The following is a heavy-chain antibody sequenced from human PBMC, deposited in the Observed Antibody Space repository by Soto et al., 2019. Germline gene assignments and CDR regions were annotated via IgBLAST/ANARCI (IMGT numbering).Heavy chain of an antibody. V-gene: IGHV4-59*01. D-gene: IGHD6-13*01. CDR2: VYYTETT. Sequence: QVQLQESGPGLLKPSETLSLTCTVSGGSISSYFYIWVRQPPGQGLEWIGSVYYTETTDYNPSLTSRVTISVDTSKTQFSLNLRSVTAADSAVYYCARDLAAVPRGFDYWGRGPLVTVSS. J-gene: IGHJ4*02. CDR1: GGSISSYF. CDR3: ARDLAAVPRGFDY.